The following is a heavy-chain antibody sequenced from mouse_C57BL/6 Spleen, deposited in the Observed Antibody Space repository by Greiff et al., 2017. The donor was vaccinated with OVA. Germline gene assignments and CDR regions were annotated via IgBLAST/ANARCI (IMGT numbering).Heavy chain of an antibody. J-gene: IGHJ2*01. CDR2: IYPRSGNT. V-gene: IGHV1-81*01. CDR3: ARGTGGY. D-gene: IGHD4-1*01. Sequence: LVESGAELARPGASVKLSCKASGYTFTSYGISWVKQRTGQGLEWIGEIYPRSGNTYYNEKFKGKATLTADKSSSTAYMELRSLTSEDSAVYFCARGTGGYWGQGTTLTVSS. CDR1: GYTFTSYG.